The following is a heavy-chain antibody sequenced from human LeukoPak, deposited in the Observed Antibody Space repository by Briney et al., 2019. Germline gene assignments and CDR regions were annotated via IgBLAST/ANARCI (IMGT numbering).Heavy chain of an antibody. V-gene: IGHV1-69*13. CDR3: ARGLYGGNPYYFDY. CDR2: IIPIFGTA. D-gene: IGHD4-23*01. CDR1: GGTFSSYA. Sequence: SVKVSCKASGGTFSSYAISWVRQAPGQGLEWMGGIIPIFGTANYAQKFQGRVTITADESTSTAYMELSSLRSEDTAVYYYARGLYGGNPYYFDYWGQGTLVTVSS. J-gene: IGHJ4*02.